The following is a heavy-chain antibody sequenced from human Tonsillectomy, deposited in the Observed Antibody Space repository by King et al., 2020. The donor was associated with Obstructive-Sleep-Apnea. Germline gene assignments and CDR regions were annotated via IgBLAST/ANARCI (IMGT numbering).Heavy chain of an antibody. Sequence: VQLVESGGGLVQPGGSLRLSCAVSGFTFNSYWMSWVHQAPGKGLEWVANIKQDGSETYYVDSVKGRFTISRDNAKSSLYLQMNSLRAEDTAMYYCAKCTRTSCYYYGMDVWGQGTTVTVSS. CDR3: AKCTRTSCYYYGMDV. J-gene: IGHJ6*02. CDR1: GFTFNSYW. V-gene: IGHV3-7*01. CDR2: IKQDGSET. D-gene: IGHD2-2*01.